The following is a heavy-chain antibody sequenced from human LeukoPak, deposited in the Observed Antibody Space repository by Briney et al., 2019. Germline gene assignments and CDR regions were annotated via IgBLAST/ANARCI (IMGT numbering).Heavy chain of an antibody. CDR1: GGSISSRSYS. J-gene: IGHJ4*02. CDR2: IYYSGTT. CDR3: ARLDSYSPGDY. Sequence: PSETLSLTCTVSGGSISSRSYSWGWIRQPPGKGLEWIGNIYYSGTTYYNPSLKSRVTISVDTSKNQFSLKLSSVTAADTSVYYCARLDSYSPGDYWGQGTLVTVSS. D-gene: IGHD3-10*01. V-gene: IGHV4-39*01.